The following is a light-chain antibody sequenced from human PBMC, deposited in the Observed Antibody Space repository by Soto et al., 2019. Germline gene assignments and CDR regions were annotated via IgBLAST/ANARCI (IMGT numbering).Light chain of an antibody. CDR2: DDS. J-gene: IGLJ1*01. Sequence: YDLTQPPSVSVAPGQTASIACGGDSIGTKSVNWYQQRPGQAPVVVVYDDSDRPTGIPERFSGSNSGNTATLTISRVEAGDEADYYCQVWNGRSFQGVFGPGTKGTVL. CDR3: QVWNGRSFQGV. CDR1: SIGTKS. V-gene: IGLV3-21*02.